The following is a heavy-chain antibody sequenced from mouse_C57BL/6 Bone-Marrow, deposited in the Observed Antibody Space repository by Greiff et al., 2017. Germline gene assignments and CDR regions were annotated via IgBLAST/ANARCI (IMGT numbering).Heavy chain of an antibody. CDR1: GFSLTSYA. Sequence: QVQLQQSGPGLVAPSQSLSITCTVSGFSLTSYAISWVRQPPGKGLEWLGVIWTGGGTNYNSALKSRLSISKDNSKSQVFLKMNSLQTDDTARDYCARYDYYGKGAMDYWGQGTSVTVSS. D-gene: IGHD1-1*01. V-gene: IGHV2-9-1*01. CDR3: ARYDYYGKGAMDY. J-gene: IGHJ4*01. CDR2: IWTGGGT.